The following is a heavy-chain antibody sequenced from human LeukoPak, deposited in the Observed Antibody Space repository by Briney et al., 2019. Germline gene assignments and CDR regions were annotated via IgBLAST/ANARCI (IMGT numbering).Heavy chain of an antibody. D-gene: IGHD3-22*01. Sequence: GGSLRLSCAASGFTFSSYGMHWVRQAPGKGLEWVAVIWYDGSNKYYADSVKGRFTISRDNSKNTLYLQMNSLRAEDTAVYYCARGQMDYCDSSGYYYTNPRSSLNYWGQGTLVTVSS. CDR3: ARGQMDYCDSSGYYYTNPRSSLNY. J-gene: IGHJ4*02. CDR2: IWYDGSNK. V-gene: IGHV3-33*01. CDR1: GFTFSSYG.